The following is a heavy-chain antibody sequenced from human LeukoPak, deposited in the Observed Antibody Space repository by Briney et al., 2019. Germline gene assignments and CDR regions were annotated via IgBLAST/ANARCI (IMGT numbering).Heavy chain of an antibody. V-gene: IGHV4-4*07. CDR2: MYTSGST. J-gene: IGHJ4*02. D-gene: IGHD1-26*01. CDR3: ARTPAWDYYFDY. Sequence: SETLSLTCTVSGGSISSYYWNWIRQPPGQGLEWIGRMYTSGSTDYNPSLKSRVTMSVDTSKNQFSLKLNSVTAADTAVYYCARTPAWDYYFDYWGQGTLVTVSS. CDR1: GGSISSYY.